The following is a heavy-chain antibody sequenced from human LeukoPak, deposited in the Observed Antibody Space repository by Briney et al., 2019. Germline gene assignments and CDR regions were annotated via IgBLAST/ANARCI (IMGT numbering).Heavy chain of an antibody. J-gene: IGHJ5*02. CDR1: GGSISSSNW. D-gene: IGHD3-3*01. CDR3: ARVDFWKKENWFDP. CDR2: IYHSGST. V-gene: IGHV4-4*02. Sequence: SETLSLTCAVSGGSISSSNWWSWVRQPPGKGLEWIGEIYHSGSTNYNPSLKSRVTISVDTSKNQFSLKLSSVTAADTAVYYCARVDFWKKENWFDPWGQGTLVTVSS.